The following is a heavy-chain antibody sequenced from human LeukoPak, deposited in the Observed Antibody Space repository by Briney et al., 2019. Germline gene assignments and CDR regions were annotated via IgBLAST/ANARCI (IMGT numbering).Heavy chain of an antibody. CDR2: INPSGGST. Sequence: ASVKLSFKASGYTFSIYYIHWVRHAPGQGLEWMGIINPSGGSTIYSQKFQGRVTMTRDTSTSTVFMELSSLRSEDTAVYFCARGPPGRVYDTSKRGLFDPWGQGSLVTVSS. J-gene: IGHJ5*02. CDR1: GYTFSIYY. V-gene: IGHV1-46*01. D-gene: IGHD3-22*01. CDR3: ARGPPGRVYDTSKRGLFDP.